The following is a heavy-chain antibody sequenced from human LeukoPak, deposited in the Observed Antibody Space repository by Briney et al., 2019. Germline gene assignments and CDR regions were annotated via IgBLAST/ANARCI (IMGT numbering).Heavy chain of an antibody. CDR2: ISTSGSTI. CDR3: AKDGVVPAAIDAFDI. J-gene: IGHJ3*02. D-gene: IGHD2-2*01. V-gene: IGHV3-48*03. Sequence: GGSLRLSCAASGFTFSTYEMNWVRQAPGKGLEWVSYISTSGSTIYYADSVKGRFTISRDNSKNTLYLQMNSLRAEDTAVYYCAKDGVVPAAIDAFDIWGQGTMVTVSS. CDR1: GFTFSTYE.